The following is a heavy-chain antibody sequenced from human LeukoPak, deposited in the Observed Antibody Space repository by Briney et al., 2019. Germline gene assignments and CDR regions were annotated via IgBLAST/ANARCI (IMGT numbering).Heavy chain of an antibody. Sequence: TGGSLRLSCAASGFTFSDYYMRWIRQAPGKGLEWVSYISSSGSTIYYADSVKGRFTISRDNAKNSLYLKMNSMRAEDTAVYYCARDQVGARRFYYYGMDVWGQGTTVTVSS. CDR2: ISSSGSTI. CDR3: ARDQVGARRFYYYGMDV. CDR1: GFTFSDYY. D-gene: IGHD6-6*01. V-gene: IGHV3-11*01. J-gene: IGHJ6*02.